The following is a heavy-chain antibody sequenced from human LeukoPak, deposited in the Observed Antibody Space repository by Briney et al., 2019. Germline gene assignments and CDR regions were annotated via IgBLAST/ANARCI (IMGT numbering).Heavy chain of an antibody. J-gene: IGHJ4*02. CDR1: GGSFSGYY. D-gene: IGHD1-26*01. Sequence: SETLSLTCAVYGGSFSGYYWSWIRQPPGKGLEWIGEINHSGSTNYNPSLKSRATISVDTSKNQFSLKLSSVTAADTAVYYCARGPALYSGSYFPFDYWGQGTLVTVSS. CDR3: ARGPALYSGSYFPFDY. CDR2: INHSGST. V-gene: IGHV4-34*01.